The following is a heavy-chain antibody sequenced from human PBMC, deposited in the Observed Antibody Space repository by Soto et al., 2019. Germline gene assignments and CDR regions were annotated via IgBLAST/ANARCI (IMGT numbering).Heavy chain of an antibody. V-gene: IGHV1-69*06. J-gene: IGHJ6*02. Sequence: SVKVSCKASGGTFSSYAISWVRQAPGQGLEWMGGIIPIFGTANYPQKFQGRVTITADKSTSTAYMELSSLRSEDTAVYYCARATRAYYYDSSGYPVWGMDVWGQGTTVTVSS. CDR3: ARATRAYYYDSSGYPVWGMDV. D-gene: IGHD3-22*01. CDR1: GGTFSSYA. CDR2: IIPIFGTA.